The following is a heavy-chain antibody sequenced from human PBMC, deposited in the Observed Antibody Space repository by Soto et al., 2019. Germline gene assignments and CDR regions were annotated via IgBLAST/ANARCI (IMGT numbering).Heavy chain of an antibody. J-gene: IGHJ6*02. D-gene: IGHD2-15*01. CDR2: ISSRASAT. V-gene: IGHV3-11*01. CDR3: ARDYCSETTCPNYGMDV. CDR1: IFTFSDYY. Sequence: GGSLRLSCEASIFTFSDYYMTWIRQAPGKGLEWVSSISSRASATYYADSVKGRFTISRDNAKNSVSLQMNSLRAEDTAVYYCARDYCSETTCPNYGMDVWGQGTMVTVSS.